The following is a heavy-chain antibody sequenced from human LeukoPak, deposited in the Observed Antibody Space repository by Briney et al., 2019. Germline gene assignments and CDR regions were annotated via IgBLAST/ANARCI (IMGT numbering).Heavy chain of an antibody. CDR2: ISTSSSYI. D-gene: IGHD3-22*01. CDR1: GFTFSRYY. CDR3: ARNFGGGDSSGPYS. Sequence: GGSLRLSCAASGFTFSRYYMSWVRQAPGKGLEWVSSISTSSSYIYYADSVKGRFTISRDNAKNSLYLQMNSLRAEDTAVYYCARNFGGGDSSGPYSWGQGTLVTVSS. J-gene: IGHJ4*02. V-gene: IGHV3-21*01.